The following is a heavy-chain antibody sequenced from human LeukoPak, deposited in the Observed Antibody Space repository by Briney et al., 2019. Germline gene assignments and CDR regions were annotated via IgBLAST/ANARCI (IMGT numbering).Heavy chain of an antibody. Sequence: GGSLRLSCAASGFTISNYWMHWVRQAPGKGLVWVSRINSDGSSTYYADSVKGRFAISRDNAKNALYLQINSLRAEDTAVYYCASQVRYGLDYWGQGTLVTVSS. CDR1: GFTISNYW. CDR3: ASQVRYGLDY. D-gene: IGHD1-14*01. CDR2: INSDGSST. V-gene: IGHV3-74*01. J-gene: IGHJ4*02.